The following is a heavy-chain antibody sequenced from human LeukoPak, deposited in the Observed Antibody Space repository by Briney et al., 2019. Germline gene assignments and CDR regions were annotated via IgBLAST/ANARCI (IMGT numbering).Heavy chain of an antibody. D-gene: IGHD6-13*01. Sequence: HRASVKVSCKASGYTFTSYGISWVRQAPGQGLEWMGWISAYNGNTNYAQKLQGRVTITTDTSTSTAYMELRSLRYDDTAVYYCARDSPIAAENWFDPWGQGTLVTVSS. CDR3: ARDSPIAAENWFDP. J-gene: IGHJ5*02. CDR2: ISAYNGNT. CDR1: GYTFTSYG. V-gene: IGHV1-18*01.